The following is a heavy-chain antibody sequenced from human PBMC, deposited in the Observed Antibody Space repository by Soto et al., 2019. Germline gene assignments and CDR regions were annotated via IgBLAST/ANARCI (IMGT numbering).Heavy chain of an antibody. Sequence: EVQLVESGGGLVQPGRSLRLSCAASGFTFDDYAMHWVRQAPGKGLEWVSGISRNSGSIGYADSVQGRFTISRDNAKNSLYLQMNSLRAEDTALYYCAKGYSSSWYYFDYLGQGPLVTVSS. CDR3: AKGYSSSWYYFDY. J-gene: IGHJ4*02. CDR1: GFTFDDYA. CDR2: ISRNSGSI. D-gene: IGHD6-13*01. V-gene: IGHV3-9*01.